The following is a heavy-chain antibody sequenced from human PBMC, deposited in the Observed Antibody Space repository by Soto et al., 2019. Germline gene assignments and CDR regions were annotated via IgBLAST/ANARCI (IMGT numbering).Heavy chain of an antibody. CDR2: ISSSGGST. Sequence: LRLSCAASGFTFSNYAMNWVRQAPGKGLEWVSTISSSGGSTYYADSVKGRFTISRDNSKNTLYLQMNSLRAEDTAVYYCAKGDRYSSSSGYDDYWGQGTLVTVSS. V-gene: IGHV3-23*01. CDR1: GFTFSNYA. CDR3: AKGDRYSSSSGYDDY. D-gene: IGHD6-6*01. J-gene: IGHJ4*02.